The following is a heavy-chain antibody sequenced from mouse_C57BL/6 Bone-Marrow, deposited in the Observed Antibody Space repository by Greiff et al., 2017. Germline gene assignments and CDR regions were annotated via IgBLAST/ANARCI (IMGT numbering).Heavy chain of an antibody. V-gene: IGHV2-9-1*01. Sequence: VQGVESGPGLVAPSQSLSITCTVSGFSLTSYAISWVRQPPGKGLEWLGVIWTGGGTNYNSALKSRLSISKDNSKSQVFLKMNSLQTDDTARYYCARNSGYYSYYFDYWGQGTTLTVSS. CDR3: ARNSGYYSYYFDY. J-gene: IGHJ2*01. CDR2: IWTGGGT. D-gene: IGHD2-3*01. CDR1: GFSLTSYA.